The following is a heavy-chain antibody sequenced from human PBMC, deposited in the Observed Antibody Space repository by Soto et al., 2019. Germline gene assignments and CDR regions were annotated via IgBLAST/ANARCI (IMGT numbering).Heavy chain of an antibody. CDR3: AKDRGITMIVVVLDY. V-gene: IGHV3-30*18. CDR2: ISYDGSNK. D-gene: IGHD3-22*01. J-gene: IGHJ4*02. Sequence: LRLSCAASGFTFSSYGMHWVRQAPGKGLEWVAVISYDGSNKYYADSVKGRFTISRDNSKNTLYLQMNSLRAEDTAVYYCAKDRGITMIVVVLDYWGQGTLVTVSS. CDR1: GFTFSSYG.